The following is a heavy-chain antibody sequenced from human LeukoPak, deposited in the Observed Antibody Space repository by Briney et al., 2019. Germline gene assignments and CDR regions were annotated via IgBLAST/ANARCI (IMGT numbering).Heavy chain of an antibody. CDR3: AKDDAWLQYND. D-gene: IGHD5-24*01. V-gene: IGHV3-23*01. CDR1: GFTFSRHG. CDR2: ISPSGDIK. Sequence: GGSLRLSCVASGFTFSRHGMNWVRQAPGKGVEWVSGISPSGDIKYYVDSVKGRFTVSRDNSKNTLYLQINSLRDEDTAVYYCAKDDAWLQYNDWGQGTLVTVSS. J-gene: IGHJ4*02.